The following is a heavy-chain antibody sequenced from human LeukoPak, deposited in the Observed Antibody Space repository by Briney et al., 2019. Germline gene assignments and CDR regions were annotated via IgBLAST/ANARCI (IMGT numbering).Heavy chain of an antibody. V-gene: IGHV3-74*01. CDR2: ISTDGISR. J-gene: IGHJ4*02. CDR3: VRGTSRENGYGGDDPY. D-gene: IGHD5-12*01. Sequence: PGGSLRLSCAGSDFTLSTYWMLWVRQAPGKGLVWVSRISTDGISRTYADSVKGRFTVSRDNARNTLFLQMDSLRAEDTAVYYCVRGTSRENGYGGDDPYWGQGTLVIVSS. CDR1: DFTLSTYW.